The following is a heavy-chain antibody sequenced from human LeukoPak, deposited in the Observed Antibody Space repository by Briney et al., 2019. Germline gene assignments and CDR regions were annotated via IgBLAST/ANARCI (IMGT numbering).Heavy chain of an antibody. CDR1: GFTFSIYA. Sequence: GGSLRLSCAASGFTFSIYAMSWVRQASGKGLEWVSALTGSGGSTYYADSVKGRFTISRDNSKNTLYLQINSLRVEDTAVYYCAKDHIVGATGDCWGRGTLVTVSS. V-gene: IGHV3-23*01. D-gene: IGHD1-26*01. CDR3: AKDHIVGATGDC. CDR2: LTGSGGST. J-gene: IGHJ4*02.